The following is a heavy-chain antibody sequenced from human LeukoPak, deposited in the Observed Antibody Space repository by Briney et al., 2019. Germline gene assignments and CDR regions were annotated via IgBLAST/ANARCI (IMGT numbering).Heavy chain of an antibody. V-gene: IGHV4-59*01. J-gene: IGHJ4*02. CDR2: IYYSGST. CDR1: GGSLSSYY. CDR3: AQGGYPSTWFDC. Sequence: SETLSLTCTVSGGSLSSYYWSWIRQPPGNGLEWIGYIYYSGSTNYNPSLKSRVTISVDTSKNQFSLKLSSVTAADTAVYYCAQGGYPSTWFDCWGQGTLVTVSS. D-gene: IGHD3-22*01.